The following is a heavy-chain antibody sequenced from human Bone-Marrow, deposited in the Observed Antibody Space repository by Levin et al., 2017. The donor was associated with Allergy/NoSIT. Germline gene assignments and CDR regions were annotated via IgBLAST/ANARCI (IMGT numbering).Heavy chain of an antibody. D-gene: IGHD2-15*01. CDR2: IIPIFGTA. CDR3: AGSLVVPYYYGMDV. Sequence: GGSLRLSCKASGGTFSSYAISWVRQAPGQGLEWMGGIIPIFGTANYAQKFQGRVTITADKSTSTAYMELSSLRSEDTAVYYCAGSLVVPYYYGMDVWGQGTTVTVSS. V-gene: IGHV1-69*06. J-gene: IGHJ6*02. CDR1: GGTFSSYA.